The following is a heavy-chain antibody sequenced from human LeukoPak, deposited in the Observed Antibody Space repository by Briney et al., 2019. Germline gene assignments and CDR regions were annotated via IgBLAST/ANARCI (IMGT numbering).Heavy chain of an antibody. CDR2: ISYDGSNK. D-gene: IGHD3-22*01. Sequence: PGGSLRLSCAASGFTFSSYAMHWVRQAPGKGLEWVAVISYDGSNKYYADSVKGRFTISRDNSKNTLYLQMNSLRVEDTAVYYCARAGITMIVVVTQRGIDYWGREPRVPVSS. CDR3: ARAGITMIVVVTQRGIDY. J-gene: IGHJ4*02. CDR1: GFTFSSYA. V-gene: IGHV3-30-3*01.